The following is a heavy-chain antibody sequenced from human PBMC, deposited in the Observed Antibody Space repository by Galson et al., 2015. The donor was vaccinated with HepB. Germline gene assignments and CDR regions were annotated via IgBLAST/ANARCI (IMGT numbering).Heavy chain of an antibody. CDR2: IYSGGST. V-gene: IGHV3-53*01. Sequence: SLRLSCAASGFTVSSNYMSWVRQAPGKGLEWVSVIYSGGSTYYADSVKGRFTISRDNSKNTLYLQMNSLRAEDTAVYYCARTWSPGTTVRGRYYYYMDVWGKGTTVTVSS. CDR1: GFTVSSNY. J-gene: IGHJ6*03. CDR3: ARTWSPGTTVRGRYYYYMDV. D-gene: IGHD4-11*01.